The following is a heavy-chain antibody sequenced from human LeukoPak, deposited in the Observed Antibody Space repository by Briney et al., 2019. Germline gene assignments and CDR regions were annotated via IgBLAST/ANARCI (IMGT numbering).Heavy chain of an antibody. J-gene: IGHJ3*02. V-gene: IGHV3-48*01. CDR3: ARVXLERPGIDSFDM. CDR1: GFSLGXXX. D-gene: IGHD1-1*01. Sequence: GGSLXLSXGAFGFSLGXXXXXXXXQAPGKGLXXXXXXXXXXXXXXXADSXXXXXXXXXDNAGNSLYLQMNSLRAEDTAVYYCARVXLERPGIDSFDMWGQGTMVTVSS. CDR2: XXXXXXXX.